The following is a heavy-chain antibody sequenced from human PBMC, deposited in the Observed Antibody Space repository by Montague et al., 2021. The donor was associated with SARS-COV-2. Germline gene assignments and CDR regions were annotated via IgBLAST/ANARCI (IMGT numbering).Heavy chain of an antibody. D-gene: IGHD2/OR15-2a*01. J-gene: IGHJ5*02. CDR2: IYSGGIT. CDR3: ARSITLPAALAS. CDR1: GFTVNTNF. V-gene: IGHV3-53*01. Sequence: SLRLSCAASGFTVNTNFMTWVRQAPGKGLGWISIIYSGGITYYADSVKGRFTISRDDSKNTVYLQMNSLRAEDTATYFCARSITLPAALASWGQGTLVTVSS.